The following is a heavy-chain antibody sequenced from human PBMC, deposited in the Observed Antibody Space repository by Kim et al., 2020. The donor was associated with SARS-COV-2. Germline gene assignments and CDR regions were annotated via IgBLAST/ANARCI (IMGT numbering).Heavy chain of an antibody. J-gene: IGHJ4*02. D-gene: IGHD4-17*01. CDR2: ISGRGGRGGT. V-gene: IGHV3-23*01. CDR1: GFTFNNYA. CDR3: AKDHFPSTESTGPIFDY. Sequence: GGSLRLSCVASGFTFNNYAMTWVRQAPGQGLEWVSTISGRGGRGGTYYANSVKGRFTISRDDSKNTLYLQMDSLRGEDTALYSCAKDHFPSTESTGPIFDYGGQVTLVTVSS.